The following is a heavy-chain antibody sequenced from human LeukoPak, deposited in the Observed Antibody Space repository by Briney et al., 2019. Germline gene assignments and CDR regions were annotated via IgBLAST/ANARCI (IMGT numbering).Heavy chain of an antibody. D-gene: IGHD1-7*01. CDR1: GCTFTSYY. Sequence: SCKASGCTFTSYYMHWVRQAPGKGLEWVAVISKDGSDKYYPGSVRGRFTISRDNSKNTIYLQMDSLRAEDTAIYYCARDYWWNYDYWGQGTLVTVSS. CDR2: ISKDGSDK. V-gene: IGHV3-30-3*01. J-gene: IGHJ4*02. CDR3: ARDYWWNYDY.